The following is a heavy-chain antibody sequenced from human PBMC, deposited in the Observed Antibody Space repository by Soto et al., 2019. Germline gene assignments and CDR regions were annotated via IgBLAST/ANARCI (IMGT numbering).Heavy chain of an antibody. J-gene: IGHJ4*02. V-gene: IGHV3-74*01. Sequence: EVQLVESGGGLVQPGGSLRLSCAASGFTFSSYWMHWARQAPGKGLVWVSRINSDGSSTSYADSVKGRFTTSRDNAKNTLYLQMNSLRAEGTAVYYCASEQWSDYRDYGLDYWGPGTLVTVSS. CDR2: INSDGSST. CDR3: ASEQWSDYRDYGLDY. D-gene: IGHD4-17*01. CDR1: GFTFSSYW.